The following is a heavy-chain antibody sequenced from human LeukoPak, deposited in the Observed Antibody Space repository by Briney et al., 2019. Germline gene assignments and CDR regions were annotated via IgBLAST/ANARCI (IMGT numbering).Heavy chain of an antibody. V-gene: IGHV1-18*01. CDR2: ISAYNGNT. CDR1: GYTFTSYG. J-gene: IGHJ5*02. D-gene: IGHD3-10*01. CDR3: ARGPVRGVITRSWFDP. Sequence: ASVKVSCKASGYTFTSYGISWVRQAPGQGLEWMGWISAYNGNTNYAQKLQGRVTMTTDTSTSTAYMELSSLRSEDTAVYYCARGPVRGVITRSWFDPWGQGTLVTVSS.